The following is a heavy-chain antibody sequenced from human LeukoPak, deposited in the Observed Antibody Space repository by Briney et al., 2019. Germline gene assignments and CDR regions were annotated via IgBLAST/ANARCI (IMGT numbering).Heavy chain of an antibody. CDR3: ARVPEGIVGATVDAFDI. Sequence: ASVKVSCKAFGGTFSSYAISWVRQAPGQGLEWMGRIIPIFGTANYAQKFQGRVTITTDESTSTAYMELSSLRSEDTAVYYCARVPEGIVGATVDAFDIWGQGTMVTVSS. CDR2: IIPIFGTA. J-gene: IGHJ3*02. V-gene: IGHV1-69*05. CDR1: GGTFSSYA. D-gene: IGHD1-26*01.